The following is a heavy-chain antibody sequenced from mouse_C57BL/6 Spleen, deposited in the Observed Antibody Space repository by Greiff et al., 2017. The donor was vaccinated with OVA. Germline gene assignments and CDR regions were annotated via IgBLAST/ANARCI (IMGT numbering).Heavy chain of an antibody. CDR2: IYPGSGST. CDR3: ARGADYYGSSYVWYFDV. Sequence: VQLQQPGAELVKPGASVKMSCKASGYTFTSYWITWVKQRPGQGLEWIGDIYPGSGSTNYNEKFKSKATLTVDTSSSTAYMQLSSLTSEDSAVYYCARGADYYGSSYVWYFDVWGTGTTVTVSS. D-gene: IGHD1-1*01. J-gene: IGHJ1*03. CDR1: GYTFTSYW. V-gene: IGHV1-55*01.